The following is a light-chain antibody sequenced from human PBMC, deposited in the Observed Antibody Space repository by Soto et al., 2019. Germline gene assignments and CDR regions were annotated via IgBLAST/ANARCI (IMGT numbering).Light chain of an antibody. CDR1: QNVYSN. Sequence: EIEMTQSPATLSVSPGKRATLSCRASQNVYSNLAWYQQKRGQAPRLLIFGVSTRATGIPARFSGSGSGSGTEFTLTISILQSEDFAVYYCQQYNNWPLYTFGQGTKLEIK. CDR3: QQYNNWPLYT. J-gene: IGKJ2*01. CDR2: GVS. V-gene: IGKV3D-15*01.